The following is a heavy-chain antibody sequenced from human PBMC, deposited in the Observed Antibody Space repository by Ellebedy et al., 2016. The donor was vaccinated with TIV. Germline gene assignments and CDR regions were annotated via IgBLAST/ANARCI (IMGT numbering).Heavy chain of an antibody. J-gene: IGHJ4*02. CDR3: ARGYSTSGWYAYDY. CDR1: GDSISSGNW. CDR2: IYHSGST. Sequence: SETLSLTCAVSGDSISSGNWWSWVRQPPGKGLEWIGEIYHSGSTNYNPSLKSRVAMSVDKSKNQFSLRLTAVTAAVTAVYFCARGYSTSGWYAYDYWGQGTLVTVSS. D-gene: IGHD6-19*01. V-gene: IGHV4-4*02.